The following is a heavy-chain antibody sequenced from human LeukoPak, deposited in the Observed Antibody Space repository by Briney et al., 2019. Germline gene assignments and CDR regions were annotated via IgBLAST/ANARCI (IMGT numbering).Heavy chain of an antibody. V-gene: IGHV7-4-1*02. D-gene: IGHD3-16*01. CDR1: GYTFTNYA. CDR3: ARAYQPLGGLSFPDS. CDR2: INTNSGTP. Sequence: ASVKVSCKASGYTFTNYAMNWVRQAPGQGLEWMGWINTNSGTPTYAQGFTGRFVFSLDTSVTTAYLQISSLKAEDTAVYYCARAYQPLGGLSFPDSWGQGTLVTVSS. J-gene: IGHJ5*01.